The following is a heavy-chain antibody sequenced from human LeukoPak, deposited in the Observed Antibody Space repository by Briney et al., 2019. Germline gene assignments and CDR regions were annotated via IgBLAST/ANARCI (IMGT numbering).Heavy chain of an antibody. Sequence: PGRSLRLSCAASGFTFSSYGKHWVRQAPGKGLEWVAVISYDGSNKYYADSVKGRFTISRDNYKNTLYLQRNSLRAEDTAVYYCAKDLYCSSTSCYIAATFYYYYGMDVWGQGTTVTVSS. J-gene: IGHJ6*02. V-gene: IGHV3-30*18. CDR2: ISYDGSNK. CDR1: GFTFSSYG. D-gene: IGHD2-2*02. CDR3: AKDLYCSSTSCYIAATFYYYYGMDV.